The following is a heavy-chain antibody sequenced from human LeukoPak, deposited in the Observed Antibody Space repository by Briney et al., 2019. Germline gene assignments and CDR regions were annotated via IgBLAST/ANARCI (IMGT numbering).Heavy chain of an antibody. CDR1: GFTFSSYA. CDR2: ISGNGDST. Sequence: GGSLRLSCAASGFTFSSYAIHWVRQAPGKGLEYVSAISGNGDSTSYANSVKGRFTVSRENSKNTLYLQMGSLRAEDMAVYYCARVLSPGWAFDIWGQGTMVTVSS. D-gene: IGHD2-15*01. CDR3: ARVLSPGWAFDI. V-gene: IGHV3-64*01. J-gene: IGHJ3*02.